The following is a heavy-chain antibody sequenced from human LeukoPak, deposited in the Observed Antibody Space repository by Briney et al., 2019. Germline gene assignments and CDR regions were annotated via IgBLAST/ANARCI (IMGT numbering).Heavy chain of an antibody. CDR3: AKRLSFGVAIGDFDY. J-gene: IGHJ4*02. CDR2: ISGSGDST. CDR1: GFTFSNYA. V-gene: IGHV3-23*01. D-gene: IGHD3-3*01. Sequence: GGPLRLSCAASGFTFSNYAMSWVRQAPGKGLEWVSAISGSGDSTYYADSVKGRFTISRDSSMETLYLQMNSLRAEDTATDFCAKRLSFGVAIGDFDYWGQGTLVTVSS.